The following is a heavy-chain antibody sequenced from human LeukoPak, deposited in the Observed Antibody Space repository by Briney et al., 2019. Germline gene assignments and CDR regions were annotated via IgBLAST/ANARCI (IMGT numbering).Heavy chain of an antibody. D-gene: IGHD6-19*01. CDR1: GFTFSSYA. J-gene: IGHJ4*02. V-gene: IGHV3-23*01. Sequence: AGGSLRLSCAASGFTFSSYAMSWVRQAPGKGLEWVSAISGSGGSTYYADSVKGRFTISRDNSKNTLYLQMNSLRAEDTAVYYCANPAGYSNGWYLNWGQGTLVTVSS. CDR2: ISGSGGST. CDR3: ANPAGYSNGWYLN.